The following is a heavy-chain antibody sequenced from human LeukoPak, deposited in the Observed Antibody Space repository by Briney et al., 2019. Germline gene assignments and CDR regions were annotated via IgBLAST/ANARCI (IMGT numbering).Heavy chain of an antibody. V-gene: IGHV4-39*01. J-gene: IGHJ3*02. CDR1: GGSISSSSYN. Sequence: PSETLSLTCTVSGGSISSSSYNWGWIRQPPGKGLEWIGSVYYSGSTYYNPSLKSRVTMSVDTSKNQFSLQLNSVTPEDTAVYYCVSGRVAGIDAFDIWGQGTMVTVSS. CDR3: VSGRVAGIDAFDI. D-gene: IGHD6-19*01. CDR2: VYYSGST.